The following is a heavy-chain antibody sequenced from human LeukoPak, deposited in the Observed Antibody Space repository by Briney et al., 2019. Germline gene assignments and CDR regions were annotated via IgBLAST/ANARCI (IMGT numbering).Heavy chain of an antibody. CDR2: ISYDGSNK. Sequence: PGGSLRLSCAASGFTFSSYAMSWVRQAPGKGLEWVAVISYDGSNKYYADSVKGRFTISRDNSKNTLYLQMNSLRAEDTAVYYCAKANYYDSSGAPPVANWFDPWGQGTLVTVSS. CDR1: GFTFSSYA. CDR3: AKANYYDSSGAPPVANWFDP. D-gene: IGHD3-22*01. J-gene: IGHJ5*02. V-gene: IGHV3-30*18.